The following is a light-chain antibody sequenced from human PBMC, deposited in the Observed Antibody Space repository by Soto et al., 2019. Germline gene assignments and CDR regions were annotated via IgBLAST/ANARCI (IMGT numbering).Light chain of an antibody. CDR1: ESVKSW. Sequence: DVQMTQSPSTLSASIGDRVTIICRASESVKSWLAWYQQKPGKAPKFLIYKASSLESGVPSRFSGSGSGTAFTLTISSLQPDDFATYYCQKYNRYPWTFGQGTKVDIK. CDR3: QKYNRYPWT. V-gene: IGKV1-5*03. J-gene: IGKJ1*01. CDR2: KAS.